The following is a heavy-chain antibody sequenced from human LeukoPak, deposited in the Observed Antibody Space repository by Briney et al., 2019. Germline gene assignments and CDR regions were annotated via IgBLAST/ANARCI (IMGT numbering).Heavy chain of an antibody. J-gene: IGHJ4*02. CDR3: ARDRHSSGCLDY. V-gene: IGHV3-21*06. D-gene: IGHD3-22*01. Sequence: KPGGSLRLSCAASGFTFSSYSMNWVRQAPGKGLEWVSSISSDTSYIYYADSVKGRFTISRDNAKNSLYLQMNSLRAEDTAVYYCARDRHSSGCLDYWGQGTLVTVFS. CDR2: ISSDTSYI. CDR1: GFTFSSYS.